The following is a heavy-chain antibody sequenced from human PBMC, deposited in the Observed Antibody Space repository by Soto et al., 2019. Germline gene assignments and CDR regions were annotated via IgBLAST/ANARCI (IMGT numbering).Heavy chain of an antibody. CDR1: GFKFDDYA. CDR2: INWNGAYS. Sequence: EVQLVESGGNLARPGESLGLSCAASGFKFDDYAFHWVRLAPGKGPEWVSGINWNGAYSGYADSVKGRFTISRDNAGNSVYLQMDTLRPEDTALYYCARVHSSGWYVEPYDAWGQGTMVTVSS. CDR3: ARVHSSGWYVEPYDA. J-gene: IGHJ3*01. V-gene: IGHV3-9*01. D-gene: IGHD3-22*01.